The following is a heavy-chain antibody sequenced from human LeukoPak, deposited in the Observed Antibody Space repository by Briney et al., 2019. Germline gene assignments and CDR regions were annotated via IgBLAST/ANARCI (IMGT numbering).Heavy chain of an antibody. CDR1: GFTFSSYS. V-gene: IGHV3-48*01. Sequence: GGSLRLSCAASGFTFSSYSMNWVRQAPGKGLEWVSYISSSSSTIYYADSVKGRFTISRDNAKNSLYLQMNSLRAEDTAVYYCARLSAAYPWGYYYYYMDVWGKGTTVTVSS. CDR3: ARLSAAYPWGYYYYYMDV. CDR2: ISSSSSTI. J-gene: IGHJ6*03. D-gene: IGHD2-2*01.